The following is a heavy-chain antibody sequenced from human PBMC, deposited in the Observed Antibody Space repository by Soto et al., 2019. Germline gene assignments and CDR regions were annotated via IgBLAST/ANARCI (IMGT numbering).Heavy chain of an antibody. D-gene: IGHD3-22*01. J-gene: IGHJ4*02. CDR2: IIGSGGST. CDR3: ARARRGSGYAVLDY. CDR1: GFTFSSYA. Sequence: PGGSLRLSCAASGFTFSSYAMSWVRQAPGKGLEWVSAIIGSGGSTYYADSVKGRFTISRDNSKNTLYLQMNSLRAEDTAVYYCARARRGSGYAVLDYWGQGTLVTVSS. V-gene: IGHV3-23*01.